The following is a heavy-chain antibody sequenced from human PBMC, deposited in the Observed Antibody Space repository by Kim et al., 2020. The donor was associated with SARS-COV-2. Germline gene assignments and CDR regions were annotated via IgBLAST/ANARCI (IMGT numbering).Heavy chain of an antibody. Sequence: SPSFQGQVTISADKSISTAYLQWSSLKASDTAMYYCASALCSGGSCPIDYWGQGTLVTVSS. J-gene: IGHJ4*02. CDR3: ASALCSGGSCPIDY. D-gene: IGHD2-15*01. V-gene: IGHV5-51*01.